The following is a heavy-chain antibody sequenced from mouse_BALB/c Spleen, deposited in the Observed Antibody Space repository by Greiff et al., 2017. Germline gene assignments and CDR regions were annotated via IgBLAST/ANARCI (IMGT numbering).Heavy chain of an antibody. D-gene: IGHD1-1*01. CDR2: INPSNGGT. Sequence: EVQLQQSGPELVKPGASVKIPCKASGYTFTDYNMHWVKQSHGKSLEWIGDINPSNGGTNYNQKFKGKATLTVDKSSSTAYMELRSLTSEDTAVYYWAREVLLRGGFYFDYWGQGTTLTVSS. CDR1: GYTFTDYN. CDR3: AREVLLRGGFYFDY. V-gene: IGHV1-18*01. J-gene: IGHJ2*01.